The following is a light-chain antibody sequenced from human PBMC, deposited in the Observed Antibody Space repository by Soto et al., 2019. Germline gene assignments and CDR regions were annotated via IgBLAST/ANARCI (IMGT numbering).Light chain of an antibody. CDR1: QSVSSN. CDR3: QQYKSYSPRT. CDR2: GAS. Sequence: IVLTQSPDTLSLSPGERPTLSCRASQSVSSNLAWYQQKPGQAPRLLTYGASTRATGIPARFSGSGSGTEFTLTISSLQPDDSATYYCQQYKSYSPRTFGQGTKVDIK. J-gene: IGKJ1*01. V-gene: IGKV3-15*01.